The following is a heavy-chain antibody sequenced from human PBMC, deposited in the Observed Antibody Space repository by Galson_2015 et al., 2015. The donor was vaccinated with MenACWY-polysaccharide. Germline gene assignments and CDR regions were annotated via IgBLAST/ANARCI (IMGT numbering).Heavy chain of an antibody. Sequence: SLRLSCAVSGFTFKNYWMSWVRQAPGKGLEWVANIKKDGSEKHCVDSVKGRFTISRDNGRSSLYLQMNGLRVEDTAVYYCARGHYGMDVWGQGTTVTVS. CDR2: IKKDGSEK. J-gene: IGHJ6*02. V-gene: IGHV3-7*01. CDR1: GFTFKNYW. CDR3: ARGHYGMDV.